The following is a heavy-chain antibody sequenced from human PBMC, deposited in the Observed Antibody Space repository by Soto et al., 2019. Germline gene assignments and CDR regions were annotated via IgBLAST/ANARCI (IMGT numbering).Heavy chain of an antibody. CDR2: ISYDGNNK. Sequence: GSLRLSCAASGFTFSDYAMHWVRQAPGKGLEWVAVISYDGNNKYYADSADSVKGRFTISRDNSKNTLYLQMNSLRTEDTAVYYCASQLRYFAWSLDYWGQGTLVTVAS. V-gene: IGHV3-30-3*01. CDR3: ASQLRYFAWSLDY. J-gene: IGHJ4*02. CDR1: GFTFSDYA. D-gene: IGHD3-9*01.